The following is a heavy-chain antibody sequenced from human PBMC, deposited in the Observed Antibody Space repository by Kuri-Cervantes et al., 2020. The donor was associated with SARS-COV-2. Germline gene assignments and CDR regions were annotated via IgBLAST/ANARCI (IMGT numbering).Heavy chain of an antibody. Sequence: SETLSLTCTVSGGSVSSGSYYWSWIRQPPGKGLEWIGYIYYSGSTDYNPSLKSRVTISVDTSKNQFSLKLSSVTAADTATYYCARETPPFPLEFDPWGQGILVTVSS. CDR2: IYYSGST. J-gene: IGHJ5*02. D-gene: IGHD3-16*01. V-gene: IGHV4-61*01. CDR1: GGSVSSGSYY. CDR3: ARETPPFPLEFDP.